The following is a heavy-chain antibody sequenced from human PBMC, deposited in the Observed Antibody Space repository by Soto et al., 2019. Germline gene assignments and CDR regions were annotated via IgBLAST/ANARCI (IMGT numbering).Heavy chain of an antibody. CDR3: ARDPRGFWYLHL. Sequence: XVSLRLSCAASGFSFSDYYMSWFRQAPGKGLEWVAYISSSGNTIFYTDSVKGRFTISRDNANNSLYLQMNGLRAEDTAVYYCARDPRGFWYLHLWGRGTLVTVSS. D-gene: IGHD3-10*01. CDR2: ISSSGNTI. CDR1: GFSFSDYY. V-gene: IGHV3-11*01. J-gene: IGHJ2*01.